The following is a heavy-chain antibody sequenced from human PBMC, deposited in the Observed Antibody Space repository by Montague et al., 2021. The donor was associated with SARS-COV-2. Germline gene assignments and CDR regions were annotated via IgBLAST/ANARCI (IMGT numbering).Heavy chain of an antibody. D-gene: IGHD3-10*01. CDR1: GFSLSTSGMC. Sequence: PALVKPTQTLTLTCTFSGFSLSTSGMCVSWIRQPPGKALEWLARIDWDDDKYYSTSLKTRLTISKDTSKNQVVLTMTNMDPVDTATYYCARIRYGSGSPRQRFAYRGQGTLVTVSS. CDR2: IDWDDDK. CDR3: ARIRYGSGSPRQRFAY. V-gene: IGHV2-70*11. J-gene: IGHJ4*02.